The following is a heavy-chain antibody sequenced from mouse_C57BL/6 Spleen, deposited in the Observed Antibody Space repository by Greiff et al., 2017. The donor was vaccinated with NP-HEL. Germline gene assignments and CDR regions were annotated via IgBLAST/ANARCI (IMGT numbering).Heavy chain of an antibody. J-gene: IGHJ2*01. CDR3: ARGRIPTVVFDY. CDR1: GFTFSDYG. Sequence: EVNLVESGGGLVKPGGSLKLSCAASGFTFSDYGMHWVRQAPEKGLEWVAYISSGSSTIYYADTVKGRFTISRDNAKNTLFLQMTSLRSEDTAMYYCARGRIPTVVFDYWGQGTTLTVSS. V-gene: IGHV5-17*01. CDR2: ISSGSSTI. D-gene: IGHD1-1*01.